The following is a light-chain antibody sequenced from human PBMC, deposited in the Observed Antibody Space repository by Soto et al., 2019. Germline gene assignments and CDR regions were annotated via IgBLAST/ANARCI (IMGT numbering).Light chain of an antibody. CDR2: KAS. CDR1: QSISSG. CDR3: QQYNSYSLT. Sequence: DIQITQSPSTLSASVGDIVTITCRASQSISSGLAWYQQKPGKAPKLLIYKASSLESGVPSRFSGSGSGTEFTLTISSLQPDDFATYYCQQYNSYSLTFGGGTKVDI. V-gene: IGKV1-5*03. J-gene: IGKJ4*01.